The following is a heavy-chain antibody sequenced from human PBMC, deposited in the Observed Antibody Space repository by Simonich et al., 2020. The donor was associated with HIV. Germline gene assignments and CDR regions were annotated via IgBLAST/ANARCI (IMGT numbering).Heavy chain of an antibody. Sequence: QVQLVESGGGVVQPGRSLRLSCAASGFTFSRLAMHRVRQAPGKGLECVAVISYDGSNKYYSDSVKGRFTISRDNSKNTLYLQMNSLRAEDTAVYYCASGGSISSVWADDYWGQGTLVTVSS. CDR3: ASGGSISSVWADDY. D-gene: IGHD3-16*01. V-gene: IGHV3-30*07. J-gene: IGHJ4*02. CDR2: ISYDGSNK. CDR1: GFTFSRLA.